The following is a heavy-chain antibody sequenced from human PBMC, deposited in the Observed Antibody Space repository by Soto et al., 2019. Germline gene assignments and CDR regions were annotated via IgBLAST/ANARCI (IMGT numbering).Heavy chain of an antibody. D-gene: IGHD3-16*01. J-gene: IGHJ4*02. CDR2: INSDGTDT. V-gene: IGHV3-74*01. CDR1: GFTFSSSW. Sequence: GGSLRLSCAASGFTFSSSWMHWVRQAPGKGLVWVSHINSDGTDTNYADSVKGRFTISRDNAKNTVYLKMNSLRAEDTAVYYCARDWSYALNYWGQGSLVTVSS. CDR3: ARDWSYALNY.